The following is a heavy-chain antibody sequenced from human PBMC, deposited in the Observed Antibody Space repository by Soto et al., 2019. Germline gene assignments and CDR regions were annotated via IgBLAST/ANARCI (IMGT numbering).Heavy chain of an antibody. CDR1: GFTFSSHD. D-gene: IGHD3-10*01. J-gene: IGHJ5*02. V-gene: IGHV3-13*01. CDR2: IDSAGDA. CDR3: TRGGIWGVSWNWFDT. Sequence: EVQLVESGGGLVQPGGSLRLSCAASGFTFSSHDMHWVRQVTGKGVEWVSGIDSAGDAKYPASVKGRFTISRENAXXSLYLQMNSLRAEDTDMYYCTRGGIWGVSWNWFDTWGQGPLVTVSS.